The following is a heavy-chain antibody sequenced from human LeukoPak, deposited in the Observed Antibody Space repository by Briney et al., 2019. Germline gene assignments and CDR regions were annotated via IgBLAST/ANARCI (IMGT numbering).Heavy chain of an antibody. J-gene: IGHJ4*02. CDR3: ARQTGSGLFILP. Sequence: SETLSLTCTVSGVSISSSNSYWGWIRQPPGKGLEWIGSIYYSGNTYYNASLKSQVSISIDTSKNQFSLRLTSVTAADTAVYYWARQTGSGLFILPGGQGTLVTVSS. D-gene: IGHD3/OR15-3a*01. V-gene: IGHV4-39*01. CDR2: IYYSGNT. CDR1: GVSISSSNSY.